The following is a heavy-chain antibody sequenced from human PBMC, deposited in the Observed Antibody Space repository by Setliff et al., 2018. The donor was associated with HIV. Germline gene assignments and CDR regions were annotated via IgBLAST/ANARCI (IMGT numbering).Heavy chain of an antibody. V-gene: IGHV1-2*06. CDR1: GYTFTGYF. CDR2: TNPNSGDT. CDR3: AREYDVLTGYYISAFDI. D-gene: IGHD3-9*01. Sequence: ASVKVSCKASGYTFTGYFIHWVRQAPGQGLEWVGRTNPNSGDTNFAQKFQGRITMTRDTSISTAYLELNRLRSDDTAVYYCAREYDVLTGYYISAFDIWG. J-gene: IGHJ3*02.